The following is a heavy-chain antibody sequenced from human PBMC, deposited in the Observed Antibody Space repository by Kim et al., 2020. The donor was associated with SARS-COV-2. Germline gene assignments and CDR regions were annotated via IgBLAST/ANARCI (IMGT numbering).Heavy chain of an antibody. V-gene: IGHV3-9*01. J-gene: IGHJ4*02. CDR3: TIGTYCSSKYWPFDY. Sequence: DSVKGRFTISRDNAKNCLYLQMNRLRATDTALYYCTIGTYCSSKYWPFDYWGQGTVVTVSS. D-gene: IGHD2-2*01.